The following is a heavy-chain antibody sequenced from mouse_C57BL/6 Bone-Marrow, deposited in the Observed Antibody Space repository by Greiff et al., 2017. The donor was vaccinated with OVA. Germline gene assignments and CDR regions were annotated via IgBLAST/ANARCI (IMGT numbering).Heavy chain of an antibody. J-gene: IGHJ2*01. CDR3: ARVYGYRNYFDY. V-gene: IGHV1-64*01. Sequence: QVQLQQSGAELVKPGASVKLSCKASGYTFTSYCMHWVKQRPGQGLEWIGMIHPNSGSTNYNEKFKSKATLTVDKSSSTASMQLSSLTSEDSAVYYCARVYGYRNYFDYWGQGTTLTVSS. CDR1: GYTFTSYC. D-gene: IGHD2-2*01. CDR2: IHPNSGST.